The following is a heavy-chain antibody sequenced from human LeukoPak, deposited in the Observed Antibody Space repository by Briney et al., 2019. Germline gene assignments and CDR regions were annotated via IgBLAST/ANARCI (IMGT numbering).Heavy chain of an antibody. V-gene: IGHV5-51*01. J-gene: IGHJ4*02. Sequence: GESLKISCKGSGYTFTSYWIGWVRQMPGKGLEWMGIIYPGDSGTRYSPSFQGQVTISADKSISTAYLQWSSLKASDTAVYYCARHKREQQLVLFDYWGQGTLVTVSS. CDR1: GYTFTSYW. CDR3: ARHKREQQLVLFDY. D-gene: IGHD6-13*01. CDR2: IYPGDSGT.